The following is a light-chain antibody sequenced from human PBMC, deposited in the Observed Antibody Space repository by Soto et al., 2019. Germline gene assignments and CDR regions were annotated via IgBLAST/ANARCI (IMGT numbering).Light chain of an antibody. CDR1: SSYVGGYNY. CDR3: CSYAGSYTFV. J-gene: IGLJ1*01. Sequence: SVLPQPGTECRSPGQSFNFSCTGTSSYVGGYNYVSCYQQHPGKAPKLMIYDVSKRPSGVPDRFSGSKSGNTASLTISGLQAEDEADYYCCSYAGSYTFVFGTVTKVTVL. V-gene: IGLV2-11*01. CDR2: DVS.